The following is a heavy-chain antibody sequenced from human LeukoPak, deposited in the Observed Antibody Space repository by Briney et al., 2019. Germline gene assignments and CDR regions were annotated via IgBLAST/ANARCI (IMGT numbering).Heavy chain of an antibody. J-gene: IGHJ4*02. CDR3: ARDGGSSWYQYYFDY. CDR1: GGSISSYY. V-gene: IGHV4-59*01. CDR2: IYYSGST. Sequence: PSETLSLTCTVSGGSISSYYWSWIRQPPGKGLEWIGYIYYSGSTNYNPSLKSRVTISVDTSKNQFSLKLSSVTAADTAVYYWARDGGSSWYQYYFDYWGQGTLVTVSS. D-gene: IGHD6-13*01.